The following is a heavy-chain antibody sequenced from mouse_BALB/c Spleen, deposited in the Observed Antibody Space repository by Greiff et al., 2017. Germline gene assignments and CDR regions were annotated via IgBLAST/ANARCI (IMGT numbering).Heavy chain of an antibody. V-gene: IGHV5-6-3*01. J-gene: IGHJ2*01. CDR1: GFTFSSYG. Sequence: VQLKQSGGGLVQPGGSLKLSCAASGFTFSSYGMSWVRQTPDKRLELVATINSNGGSTYYPDSVKGRFTISRDNAKNTLYLQMSSLKSEDTAMYYCASLLYYCDYWGPGTTRTVSS. CDR2: INSNGGST. CDR3: ASLLYYCDY.